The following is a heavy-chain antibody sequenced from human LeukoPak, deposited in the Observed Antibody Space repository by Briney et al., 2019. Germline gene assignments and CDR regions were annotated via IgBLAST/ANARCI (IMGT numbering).Heavy chain of an antibody. V-gene: IGHV4-59*01. CDR3: ARENSSSSSFDP. CDR2: IYYSGST. Sequence: PSETLSLTCAVYGGSFSGYYWSWIRQPPGKGLEWIGYIYYSGSTNYNPSLKSRVTISVDTSKNQFSLKLSSVTAADTAVYYCARENSSSSSFDPWGQGTLVTVSS. D-gene: IGHD6-13*01. J-gene: IGHJ5*02. CDR1: GGSFSGYY.